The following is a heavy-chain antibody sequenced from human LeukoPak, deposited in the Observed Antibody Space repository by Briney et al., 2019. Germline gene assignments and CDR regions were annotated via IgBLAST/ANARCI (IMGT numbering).Heavy chain of an antibody. CDR3: ARRFDP. V-gene: IGHV3-11*01. CDR2: ISSSGSTI. CDR1: GFTFSDYY. J-gene: IGHJ5*02. Sequence: GVSLSLSCAASGFTFSDYYMSGLRQAPGKGLEGVSYISSSGSTIYYADCVKGLFTISRDNAKNSQYMQMNSLRAEDTAVYYCARRFDPWGQGTLVTVSS.